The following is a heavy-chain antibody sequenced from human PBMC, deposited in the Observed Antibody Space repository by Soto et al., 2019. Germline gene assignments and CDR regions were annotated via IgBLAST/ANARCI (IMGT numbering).Heavy chain of an antibody. Sequence: ESGGGVVQPGRSLRLSCAASGFTFSSYGMHWVRQAPGKGLEWVAVIWYDGSNKYYADSVKGRFTISRDNSKNTLYLQMNSLRAEDTAVYYCARARQLWPEEYYFDYWGQGTLVTVSS. CDR3: ARARQLWPEEYYFDY. CDR1: GFTFSSYG. J-gene: IGHJ4*02. D-gene: IGHD5-18*01. CDR2: IWYDGSNK. V-gene: IGHV3-33*01.